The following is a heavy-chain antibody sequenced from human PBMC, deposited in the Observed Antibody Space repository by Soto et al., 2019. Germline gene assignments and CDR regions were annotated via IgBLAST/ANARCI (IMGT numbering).Heavy chain of an antibody. Sequence: PGGSLRLSCAASGFTFSSYGMHWVRLAPGKGLEWVAVIWYDGSNKYYADSVKGRFTISRDNSKNTLYLQMNSLRAEDTAVYYCARDRWRTVTTSYYFDYWGQGTLVTVSS. D-gene: IGHD4-4*01. V-gene: IGHV3-33*01. CDR3: ARDRWRTVTTSYYFDY. J-gene: IGHJ4*02. CDR1: GFTFSSYG. CDR2: IWYDGSNK.